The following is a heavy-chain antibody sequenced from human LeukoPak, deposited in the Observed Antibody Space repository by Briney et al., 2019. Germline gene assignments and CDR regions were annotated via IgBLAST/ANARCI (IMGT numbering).Heavy chain of an antibody. CDR3: ARKSYYYGMDV. Sequence: KTSETLSLTCAVSGGSISSSIWWSWVRQPPGKGLEWIGEIYHSGSTNYNPSLKSRVTMSVDESKNQFFLKLSSVTAADTAVYYCARKSYYYGMDVWGQGTTVTVSS. CDR1: GGSISSSIW. CDR2: IYHSGST. V-gene: IGHV4-4*02. J-gene: IGHJ6*02.